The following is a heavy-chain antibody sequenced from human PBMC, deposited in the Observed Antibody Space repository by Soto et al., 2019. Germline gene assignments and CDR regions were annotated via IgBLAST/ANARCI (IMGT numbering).Heavy chain of an antibody. D-gene: IGHD2-21*02. V-gene: IGHV4-30-4*01. CDR2: MFHSGST. Sequence: QVQLQESGPGLVKPSETLSLTCTVSGGSISGGNYYWRWVRQSPGKGLEWIGYMFHSGSTFYNPSLGRRVTISVDPSKNQFALRLSSVSAADTAVYYCAREITPLTADWYFDLWGRGTLVTVSS. CDR3: AREITPLTADWYFDL. CDR1: GGSISGGNYY. J-gene: IGHJ2*01.